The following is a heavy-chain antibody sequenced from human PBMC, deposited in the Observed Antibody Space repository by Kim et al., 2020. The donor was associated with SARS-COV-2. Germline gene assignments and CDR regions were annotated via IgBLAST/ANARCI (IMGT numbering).Heavy chain of an antibody. CDR3: ARSSIAAAGDFDY. CDR1: GGSISSSNW. CDR2: IYHSGST. J-gene: IGHJ4*02. V-gene: IGHV4-4*02. Sequence: SETLSLTCAVSGGSISSSNWWSWVRQPPGKGLEWIGEIYHSGSTNYNPSLKSRVTISVDKSKNQFSLKLSSVTAADTAVYYCARSSIAAAGDFDYWGQGTLVTVSS. D-gene: IGHD6-13*01.